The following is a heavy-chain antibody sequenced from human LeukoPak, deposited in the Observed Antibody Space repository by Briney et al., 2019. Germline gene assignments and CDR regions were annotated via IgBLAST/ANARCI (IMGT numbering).Heavy chain of an antibody. J-gene: IGHJ6*02. CDR1: GGSISRGGYS. CDR3: ARANSYPSKHDFWSGYSAYYYYGMDV. Sequence: SQTLSLTCAVSGGSISRGGYSWSWIRQPPGKGLEWIGYIYHSGSTYYNPSLKSRVTISVDRSKNQFSLKLSSVTAADTAVYYCARANSYPSKHDFWSGYSAYYYYGMDVWGQGTTVTVSS. D-gene: IGHD3-3*01. V-gene: IGHV4-30-2*01. CDR2: IYHSGST.